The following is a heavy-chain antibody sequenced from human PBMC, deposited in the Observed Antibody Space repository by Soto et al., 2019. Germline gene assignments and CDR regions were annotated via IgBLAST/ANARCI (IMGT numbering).Heavy chain of an antibody. CDR1: GGTFSNDI. Sequence: SVKVSCKSSGGTFSNDIITWVRQAPGQGLEWIGRIVLLLNIANYAQKFQGRVTITADKSTGTAYMELSSLTSEDTAVYYCARDDSGFSGSHYIDYFNYWGQGALVTVSS. V-gene: IGHV1-69*04. J-gene: IGHJ4*02. CDR2: IVLLLNIA. D-gene: IGHD1-26*01. CDR3: ARDDSGFSGSHYIDYFNY.